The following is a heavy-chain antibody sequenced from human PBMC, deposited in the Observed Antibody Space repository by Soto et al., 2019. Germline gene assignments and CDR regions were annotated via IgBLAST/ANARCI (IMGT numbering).Heavy chain of an antibody. CDR2: INPNSGGT. CDR3: ARDLMIVATTSGRSDAFDI. J-gene: IGHJ3*02. CDR1: GYTFTGYY. Sequence: QVRLVQSGAEVKKPGASVKVSCKASGYTFTGYYMHWVRQAPGQGLEWLGWINPNSGGTNYAQKLQGRVTMTRDTSIDTAYMELSRLRSDDTAVYYCARDLMIVATTSGRSDAFDIWGPGTMVSVSA. V-gene: IGHV1-2*02. D-gene: IGHD5-12*01.